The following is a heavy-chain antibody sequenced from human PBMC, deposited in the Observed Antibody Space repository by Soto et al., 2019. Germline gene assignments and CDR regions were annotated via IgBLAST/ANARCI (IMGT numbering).Heavy chain of an antibody. J-gene: IGHJ5*02. D-gene: IGHD3-22*01. V-gene: IGHV3-30*03. Sequence: GGSLRLSCAASGFTFSSYGMHWVRQAPGKGLEWVAVISYDGSNKYYADSVKGRFTISRDNSKNTLYLQMNSLRAEDTAVYYCASGPYYDSSGYYHPWGQGTLVTVSS. CDR1: GFTFSSYG. CDR3: ASGPYYDSSGYYHP. CDR2: ISYDGSNK.